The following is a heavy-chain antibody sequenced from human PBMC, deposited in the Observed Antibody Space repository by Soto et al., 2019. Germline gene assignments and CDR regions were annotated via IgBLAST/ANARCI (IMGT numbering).Heavy chain of an antibody. Sequence: QVQLVESGGGVVQPGRSLRLSCAASGFTFSSYGMHWVRQAPGKGLEGVAVISYDGSNKYYADSVKGRFTISRDNSKNTLYLQMNSLRAEDTAVYYCAKVYSSGYSGDYWGQGTLVTVSS. CDR3: AKVYSSGYSGDY. CDR2: ISYDGSNK. V-gene: IGHV3-30*18. CDR1: GFTFSSYG. J-gene: IGHJ4*02. D-gene: IGHD3-22*01.